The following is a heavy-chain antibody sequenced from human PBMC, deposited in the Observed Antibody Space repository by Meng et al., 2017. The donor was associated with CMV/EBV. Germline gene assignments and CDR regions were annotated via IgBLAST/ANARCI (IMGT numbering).Heavy chain of an antibody. CDR2: INGNGGST. Sequence: AGEGSGVTCEDYGMTWVRQGPGKGLEWVYGINGNGGSTDYADSVKGRVTISRDNAKNSIYLQMNSLRAEDTALYYCARVLSGAIDYWGQGTLVTVSS. J-gene: IGHJ4*02. D-gene: IGHD7-27*01. CDR1: GVTCEDYG. V-gene: IGHV3-20*04. CDR3: ARVLSGAIDY.